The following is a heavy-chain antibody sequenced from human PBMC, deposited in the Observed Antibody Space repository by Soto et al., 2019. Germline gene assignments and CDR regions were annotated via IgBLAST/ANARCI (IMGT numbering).Heavy chain of an antibody. J-gene: IGHJ4*02. CDR2: IYYSGST. CDR1: GGSISSGDYY. Sequence: SETLSLTCTVSGGSISSGDYYWNWIRQPPGKGLEWIGYIYYSGSTYYNPSLKSRVTVSVDTSKNQFSLKVSSVTAADTAMYYCARASYDRSGYQCDYRGRGTLVTVS. CDR3: ARASYDRSGYQCDY. V-gene: IGHV4-30-4*01. D-gene: IGHD3-22*01.